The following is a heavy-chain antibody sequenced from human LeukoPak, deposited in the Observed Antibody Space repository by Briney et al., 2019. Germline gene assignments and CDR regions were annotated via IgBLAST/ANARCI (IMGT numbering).Heavy chain of an antibody. V-gene: IGHV4-31*03. D-gene: IGHD4-17*01. Sequence: TSQTLSLTCTVSGGSISSGGYYWSWIRQHPGKGLEWIGYIYYSGSTYYNPSLKSRVIISVDTSKNQFSLKLSSVTAADTAVYYCARVYGDYADAFDIWGQGTMVTVSS. J-gene: IGHJ3*02. CDR2: IYYSGST. CDR3: ARVYGDYADAFDI. CDR1: GGSISSGGYY.